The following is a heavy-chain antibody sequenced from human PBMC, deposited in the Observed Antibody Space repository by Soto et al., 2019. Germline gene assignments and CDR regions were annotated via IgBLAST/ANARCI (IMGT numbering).Heavy chain of an antibody. CDR3: ARGGYYDILTGSRSPFDY. Sequence: QVQLLQSGAEVKKPGSSVKVSCKASGGTFSSYAVSWVRQAPGQGLEWMGGIIPIFSTAKYAQKFEGRVTIPADESTTTAYMELRSLRSDDTAVYYCARGGYYDILTGSRSPFDYWGQGTLVTVSS. CDR2: IIPIFSTA. D-gene: IGHD3-9*01. J-gene: IGHJ4*02. V-gene: IGHV1-69*12. CDR1: GGTFSSYA.